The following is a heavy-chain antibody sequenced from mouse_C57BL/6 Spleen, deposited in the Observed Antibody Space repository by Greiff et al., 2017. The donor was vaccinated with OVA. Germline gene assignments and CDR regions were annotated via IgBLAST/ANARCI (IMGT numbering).Heavy chain of an antibody. J-gene: IGHJ3*01. CDR1: GYTFTSYW. V-gene: IGHV1-52*01. CDR2: IDPSDSET. Sequence: QVQLQQPGAELVRPGSSVKLSCKASGYTFTSYWMHWVKQRPIQGLEWIGNIDPSDSETHYNQKFKDKATLTVDKSSSTAYMQLSSLTSEDSAVYYCARSDYYGSSSSWFAYWGQGTLVTVSA. D-gene: IGHD1-1*01. CDR3: ARSDYYGSSSSWFAY.